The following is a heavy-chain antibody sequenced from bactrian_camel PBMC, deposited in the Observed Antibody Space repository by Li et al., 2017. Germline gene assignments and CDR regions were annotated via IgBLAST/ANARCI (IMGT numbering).Heavy chain of an antibody. V-gene: IGHV3S42*01. D-gene: IGHD2*01. CDR2: ILSGGGT. J-gene: IGHJ6*01. CDR1: GFTFGSCT. Sequence: DVQLVESGGGLVQPGGSLRLSCGASGFTFGSCTMTWVRQAPGKGLEWVSAILSGGGTRYADSVKGRFTISRDNAKNTLYLEVNSLKLEDTAMYYCAAIPYNHAKDCNSVVVRTPLPGWYIDFGTWGQGTQVTVS. CDR3: AAIPYNHAKDCNSVVVRTPLPGWYIDFGT.